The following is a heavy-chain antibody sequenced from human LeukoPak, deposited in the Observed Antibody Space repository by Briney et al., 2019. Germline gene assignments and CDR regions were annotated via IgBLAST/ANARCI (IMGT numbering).Heavy chain of an antibody. CDR2: IKQDGSEK. CDR1: GFTFSSYG. D-gene: IGHD3-10*01. J-gene: IGHJ3*02. V-gene: IGHV3-7*01. CDR3: AREAITMVRGVISDAFDI. Sequence: GGSLRLSCAASGFTFSSYGMHWVRQAPGKGLEWVANIKQDGSEKYYVDSVKGRFTISRDNAKNSLYLQMNSLRAEDTAVYYCAREAITMVRGVISDAFDIWGQGTMVTVSS.